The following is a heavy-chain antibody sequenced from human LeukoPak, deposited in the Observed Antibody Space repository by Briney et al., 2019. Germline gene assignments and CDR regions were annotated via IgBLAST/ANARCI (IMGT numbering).Heavy chain of an antibody. CDR2: ISDIGSI. CDR3: ARGHYDFWSGPLDY. CDR1: GGSISSYY. J-gene: IGHJ4*02. V-gene: IGHV4-59*01. Sequence: SETLSLTCTVSGGSISSYYWSWIRQPPGKGLEWIAYISDIGSINYNPSLKSRVTISVDTSKNQFSLKLSSVTAADTAVYYCARGHYDFWSGPLDYWGQGTLVTVSS. D-gene: IGHD3-3*01.